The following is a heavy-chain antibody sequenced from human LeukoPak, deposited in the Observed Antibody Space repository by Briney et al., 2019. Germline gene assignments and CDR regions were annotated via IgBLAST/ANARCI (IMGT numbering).Heavy chain of an antibody. V-gene: IGHV3-30*02. Sequence: PGGSLRLSCAGSGFSFSSYGMHWVRQAPGKGLEWVSFVQFDGNNKYYADSVKGRFSISRDNSKKTLYLQMNNLRFEDTAIYFCSTLGPKDGLDIWGQGAMVTVSS. CDR1: GFSFSSYG. CDR2: VQFDGNNK. CDR3: STLGPKDGLDI. J-gene: IGHJ3*02.